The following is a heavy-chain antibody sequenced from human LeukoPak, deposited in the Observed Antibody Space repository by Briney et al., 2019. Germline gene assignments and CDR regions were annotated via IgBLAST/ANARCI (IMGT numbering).Heavy chain of an antibody. D-gene: IGHD5-12*01. V-gene: IGHV3-30*18. Sequence: GGSLRLSCAASGFTFSSYGMHWVRQAPGKGLEWVAVISYDGSNKYYADSVKGRFTISRDNSKDTLYLQMNSLRAEDTAVYYCAKDGLRLRLVGWFDPWGQGTLVTVSS. CDR2: ISYDGSNK. CDR3: AKDGLRLRLVGWFDP. J-gene: IGHJ5*02. CDR1: GFTFSSYG.